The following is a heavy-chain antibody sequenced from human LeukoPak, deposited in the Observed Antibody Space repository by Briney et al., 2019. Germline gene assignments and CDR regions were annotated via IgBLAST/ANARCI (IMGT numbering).Heavy chain of an antibody. J-gene: IGHJ4*02. CDR2: ISYDGSNK. Sequence: GRSLRLSCAASGFTFSSYAMHWVRQAPGKGLEWVAVISYDGSNKYYADSVKGRFTIPRDNSKNTLYLQMNSLRAEDTAVYYCTSDSSGYYYAGWGQGTLVTVSS. CDR1: GFTFSSYA. D-gene: IGHD3-22*01. CDR3: TSDSSGYYYAG. V-gene: IGHV3-30-3*01.